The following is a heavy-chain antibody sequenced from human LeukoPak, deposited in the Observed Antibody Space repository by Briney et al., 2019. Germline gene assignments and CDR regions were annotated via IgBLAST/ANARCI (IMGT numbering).Heavy chain of an antibody. J-gene: IGHJ6*03. D-gene: IGHD5-12*01. Sequence: PSETLSLTCTVSGGSISSYYWSWIRQPPWKGLEWIGYIYYSGSTNYNPSLKSRVTISVDTSKNQFSLKLSSVTAADTAVYYCARFSSRATIPGDYYYYYYMDVWGKGTTVTVSS. CDR2: IYYSGST. CDR1: GGSISSYY. CDR3: ARFSSRATIPGDYYYYYYMDV. V-gene: IGHV4-59*01.